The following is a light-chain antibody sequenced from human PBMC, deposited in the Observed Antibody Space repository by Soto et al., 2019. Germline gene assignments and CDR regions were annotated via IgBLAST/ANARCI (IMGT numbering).Light chain of an antibody. J-gene: IGKJ4*01. CDR2: APS. V-gene: IGKV1-27*01. CDR1: RGISNY. Sequence: DIQMTQSPSSLSASVGDRVTITCRASRGISNYLAWYQQKPGKVPKLLIYAPSTLQSGVPSRFSGSGSGTDVTLTISSLQPEDVATYYCQKYNSAPHTFRGGTKVEIK. CDR3: QKYNSAPHT.